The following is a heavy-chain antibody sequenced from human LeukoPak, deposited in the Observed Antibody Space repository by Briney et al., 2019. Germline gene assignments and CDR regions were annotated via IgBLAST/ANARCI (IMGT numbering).Heavy chain of an antibody. CDR3: ARSSYYFDTSAYYTNYFDS. J-gene: IGHJ4*02. V-gene: IGHV1-69*13. CDR1: GGTFISSA. D-gene: IGHD3-22*01. Sequence: GASVKVSCKASGGTFISSAISWVRQAPGQGLQWMGGIIPIFDATNYAQNFQGTVTITADESTSTAYMELSSLRSEDTAMYYCARSSYYFDTSAYYTNYFDSWGQGTLVTVSS. CDR2: IIPIFDAT.